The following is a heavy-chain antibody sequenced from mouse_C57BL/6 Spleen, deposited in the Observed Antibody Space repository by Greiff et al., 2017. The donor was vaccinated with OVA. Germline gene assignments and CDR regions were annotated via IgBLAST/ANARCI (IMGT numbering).Heavy chain of an antibody. V-gene: IGHV1-52*01. CDR1: GYTFTSYW. CDR2: IDPSDSET. J-gene: IGHJ2*01. Sequence: QVQLKQPGAELVRPGSSVKLSCKASGYTFTSYWMHWVKQRPIQGLEWIGNIDPSDSETHYNQKFKDKATLTVDKSSSTAYMQLSSLTSEDSAVDYCARERPYDYPFDYWGQGTTLTVSS. D-gene: IGHD2-4*01. CDR3: ARERPYDYPFDY.